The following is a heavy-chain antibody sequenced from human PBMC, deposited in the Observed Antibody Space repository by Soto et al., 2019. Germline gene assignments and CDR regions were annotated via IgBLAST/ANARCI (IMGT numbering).Heavy chain of an antibody. CDR3: ARDHLAARPPLSYYYGMDV. V-gene: IGHV3-21*01. J-gene: IGHJ6*02. CDR1: GFTFSSYS. D-gene: IGHD6-6*01. CDR2: ISSSSSYI. Sequence: RLSCAASGFTFSSYSMNWVRQAPGKGLEWVSSISSSSSYIYYADSVKGRFTISRDNAKNSLYLQMNSLRAEDTAVYYCARDHLAARPPLSYYYGMDVWGQGTTVTVSS.